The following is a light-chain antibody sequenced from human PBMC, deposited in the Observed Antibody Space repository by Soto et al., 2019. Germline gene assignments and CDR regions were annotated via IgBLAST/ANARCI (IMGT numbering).Light chain of an antibody. CDR3: QQYGSSPYT. CDR2: GAS. J-gene: IGKJ2*01. CDR1: QSVSSSY. V-gene: IGKV3-20*01. Sequence: EIVLTQSPGTLSLSPGERATLSCRASQSVSSSYLAWYQQKPGQAPRLLIYGASSRATGIPDRFSGVGSGTAFTLTISRLEPEDFAVYYCQQYGSSPYTFGQGTKLEIK.